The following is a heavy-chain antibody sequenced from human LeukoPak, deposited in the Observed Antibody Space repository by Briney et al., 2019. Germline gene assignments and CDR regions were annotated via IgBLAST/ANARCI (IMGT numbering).Heavy chain of an antibody. V-gene: IGHV3-11*01. CDR3: ARDRLPYYDNSGETSPDY. Sequence: GGSLRLSCAASGFIFSDYYMSWIRQPPGKGLEWISYISNTGSAIYYANSVKGRLTVSRDNAKNSLYLQLNSLRAEDTAVYYCARDRLPYYDNSGETSPDYWGQGTLVTVSS. CDR1: GFIFSDYY. D-gene: IGHD3-22*01. CDR2: ISNTGSAI. J-gene: IGHJ4*02.